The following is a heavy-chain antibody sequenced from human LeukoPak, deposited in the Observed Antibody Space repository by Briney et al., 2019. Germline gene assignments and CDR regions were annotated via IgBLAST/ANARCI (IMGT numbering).Heavy chain of an antibody. Sequence: GGSLRLSCAASGFTFSSYSMNWVRQAPGKGLEWVSYISSSSSTIYYADSVKGRFTISRDNAKNSLYLQMNSLRAEDTAVYYCARGASSSTLDYWGQGTLVTVSS. CDR3: ARGASSSTLDY. CDR1: GFTFSSYS. V-gene: IGHV3-48*01. J-gene: IGHJ4*02. D-gene: IGHD2-2*01. CDR2: ISSSSSTI.